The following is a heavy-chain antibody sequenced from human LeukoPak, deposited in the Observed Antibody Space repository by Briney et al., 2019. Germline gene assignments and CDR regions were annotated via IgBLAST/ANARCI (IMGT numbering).Heavy chain of an antibody. Sequence: GESLKISCKGSGYSFTRHWIGWVRQMSGKGLELMGIIYAGDSDTRYSPSFQGQVTISVDKSISTAYLHWSSLKGSDTAIYYCARSTGSPWALDIWGQGTMVTVSS. D-gene: IGHD1-26*01. CDR3: ARSTGSPWALDI. CDR1: GYSFTRHW. CDR2: IYAGDSDT. J-gene: IGHJ3*02. V-gene: IGHV5-51*01.